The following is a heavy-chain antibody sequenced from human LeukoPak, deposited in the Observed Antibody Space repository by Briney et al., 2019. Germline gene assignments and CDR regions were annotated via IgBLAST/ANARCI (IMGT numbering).Heavy chain of an antibody. V-gene: IGHV3-30-3*01. CDR3: ARGLPGSGWPWNGMDV. D-gene: IGHD6-19*01. CDR1: GFTFSSYA. CDR2: ISYDGSNK. Sequence: GRSLRLSCAASGFTFSSYAMHWVRQAPGKGLEWVAVISYDGSNKYYADSVKGRFTISRDNSKNTLYLQMNSLRAEDTAVYYCARGLPGSGWPWNGMDVWGQGTTVTVSS. J-gene: IGHJ6*02.